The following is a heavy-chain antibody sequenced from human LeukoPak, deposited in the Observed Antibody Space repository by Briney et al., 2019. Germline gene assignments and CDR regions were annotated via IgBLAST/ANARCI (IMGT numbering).Heavy chain of an antibody. J-gene: IGHJ4*02. Sequence: GGSLRLSCAASGFTFSSYAMSWVRQAPGKGLEWVSAISGSGGSTYYADSVKGRFTISRDNSKNTLYLQMNSLRAEDTAVYYCAKDSSGWYWSSYFDYWGQGTLVTVSS. CDR2: ISGSGGST. D-gene: IGHD6-19*01. CDR3: AKDSSGWYWSSYFDY. V-gene: IGHV3-23*01. CDR1: GFTFSSYA.